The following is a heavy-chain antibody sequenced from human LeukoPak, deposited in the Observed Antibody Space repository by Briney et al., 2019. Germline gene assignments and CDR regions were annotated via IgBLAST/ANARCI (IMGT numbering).Heavy chain of an antibody. J-gene: IGHJ6*03. V-gene: IGHV3-23*01. Sequence: GGSLRLSCGASGFTFSNYGMLGVRQAPGKGLEWVSAISGSGDSTYYADSVKGRFTISRDNSKNTLYLQMNSLRAEDTAVYYCAREYMDVWGKGTTVTISS. CDR3: AREYMDV. CDR2: ISGSGDST. CDR1: GFTFSNYG.